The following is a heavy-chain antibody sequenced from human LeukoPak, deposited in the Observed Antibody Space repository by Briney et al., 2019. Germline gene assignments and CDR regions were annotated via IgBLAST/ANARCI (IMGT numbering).Heavy chain of an antibody. CDR2: INPSGGST. CDR1: GYTFTSYY. CDR3: ARGIPIAAALRLYYFDS. Sequence: ASVEVSCKASGYTFTSYYMHWVRQAPGQGLEWMGIINPSGGSTSYAQKFQGRVTMTRDTSTSTVYMELSSLRSEDTAVYYCARGIPIAAALRLYYFDSWGQGTLVTVSS. D-gene: IGHD6-13*01. J-gene: IGHJ4*02. V-gene: IGHV1-46*01.